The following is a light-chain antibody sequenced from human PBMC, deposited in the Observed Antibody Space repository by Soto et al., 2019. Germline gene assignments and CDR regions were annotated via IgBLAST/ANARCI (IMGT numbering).Light chain of an antibody. CDR1: QDISNY. V-gene: IGKV1-33*01. CDR3: QQYDNLPLT. J-gene: IGKJ5*01. Sequence: DIQMTQSPSSLSASVGDRVTITCQASQDISNYLNWYQQKPGKAPKLLIYDASNLETGVPSRFSGRGSGTDFTFTISSLQPEDIATYYCQQYDNLPLTFGKGTRLDIK. CDR2: DAS.